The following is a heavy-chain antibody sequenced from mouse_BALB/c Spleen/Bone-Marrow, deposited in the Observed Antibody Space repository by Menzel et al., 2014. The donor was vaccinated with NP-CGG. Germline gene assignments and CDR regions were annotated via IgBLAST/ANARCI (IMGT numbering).Heavy chain of an antibody. CDR1: GYSFXGYT. CDR3: ASYYGSSWYFDV. CDR2: INPYNGGT. V-gene: IGHV1-31*01. J-gene: IGHJ1*01. Sequence: EVKLQESGPELVKPGASMKISCKTSGYSFXGYTMNWVKQSHGKNLEWIGLINPYNGGTSYNQKFKGKATLTVDKSSSTAYMELFSLTSEDSAVYYCASYYGSSWYFDVWGAGTTVTVSS. D-gene: IGHD1-1*01.